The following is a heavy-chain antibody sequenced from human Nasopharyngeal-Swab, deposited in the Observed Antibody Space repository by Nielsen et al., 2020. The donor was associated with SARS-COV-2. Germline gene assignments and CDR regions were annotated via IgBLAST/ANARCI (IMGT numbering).Heavy chain of an antibody. CDR2: ISGSGGST. J-gene: IGHJ4*02. Sequence: VRQMPGKGLEWVSAISGSGGSTYYADSVKGRFTISRDNSKNTLYLQMNSLRAEDTAVYYCAKLYGAKAAAGPFDYWGQGTLVTVSS. D-gene: IGHD6-13*01. CDR3: AKLYGAKAAAGPFDY. V-gene: IGHV3-23*01.